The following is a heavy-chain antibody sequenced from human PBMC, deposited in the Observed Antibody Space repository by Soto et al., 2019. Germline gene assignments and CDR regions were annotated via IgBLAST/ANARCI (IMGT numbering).Heavy chain of an antibody. J-gene: IGHJ5*02. CDR2: IYYSGST. CDR1: GGSISSSSYY. Sequence: QLQLQESGPGLVKPSETLSLTCTVSGGSISSSSYYWGWIRQPPGKGLEWIGSIYYSGSTYYNPSLKSRVTISVDTSKNQFSLKLSSVTAADTAVYYCARHSVRWGYYYDSSGHNWFDPWGQGTLVTVSS. V-gene: IGHV4-39*01. D-gene: IGHD3-22*01. CDR3: ARHSVRWGYYYDSSGHNWFDP.